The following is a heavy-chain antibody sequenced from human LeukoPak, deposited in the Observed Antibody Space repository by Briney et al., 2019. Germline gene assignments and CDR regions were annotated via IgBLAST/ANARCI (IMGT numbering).Heavy chain of an antibody. CDR3: ARRGGGYYDR. J-gene: IGHJ4*02. V-gene: IGHV4-39*01. D-gene: IGHD3-22*01. CDR1: GGSISSSTYY. Sequence: PSETLSLTCIVSGGSISSSTYYWGWIRQPPGKGLEWIGSMSYSGSTYHNPSLKSRVTISVDTSKNQFSLKLSSVTAADTAVYYCARRGGGYYDRWGQGTLVTVSS. CDR2: MSYSGST.